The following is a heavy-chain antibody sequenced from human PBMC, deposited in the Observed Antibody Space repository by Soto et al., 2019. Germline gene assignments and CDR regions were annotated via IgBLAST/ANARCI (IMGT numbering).Heavy chain of an antibody. J-gene: IGHJ4*02. D-gene: IGHD3-10*01. CDR2: IYYSGST. CDR3: ARGKILTMVRGVTFDY. CDR1: GGSISSYY. Sequence: QAQLQESGPGLVKPSETLSLTCTVSGGSISSYYWSWIRQPPGKGLEWIGYIYYSGSTNYNPSLKSRVTISVDTSKNQFSLKLSSVTAADTAVYYCARGKILTMVRGVTFDYWGQGTLVTVSS. V-gene: IGHV4-59*01.